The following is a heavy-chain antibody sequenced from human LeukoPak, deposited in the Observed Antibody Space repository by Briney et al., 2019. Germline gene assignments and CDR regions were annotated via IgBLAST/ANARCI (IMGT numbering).Heavy chain of an antibody. V-gene: IGHV6-1*01. Sequence: QTPSLTCALSRDSLSSNIAAWSSIRHSPSRGLEWLGRTLYRSQWTHEYPISVRGRITMNPHPSNNAFSLHLKSLTPPDTVVYYCGRHLNAGLDSWGEGILVTVSS. CDR3: GRHLNAGLDS. J-gene: IGHJ4*02. CDR1: RDSLSSNIAA. D-gene: IGHD2-8*01. CDR2: TLYRSQWTH.